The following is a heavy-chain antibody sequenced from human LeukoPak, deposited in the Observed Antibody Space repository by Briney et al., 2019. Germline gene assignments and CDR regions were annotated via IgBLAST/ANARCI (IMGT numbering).Heavy chain of an antibody. CDR3: ATLRGYSYGYFDY. CDR1: GFIFNTYA. J-gene: IGHJ4*02. V-gene: IGHV3-23*01. D-gene: IGHD5-18*01. Sequence: GGSLRLSCAASGFIFNTYAMTWVRQAPGKGLEWVSGISRSGTNTYYTDSVRGRFTISRDNSKNTLYLQMNSLRAEDTAVYYCATLRGYSYGYFDYWGQGTLVTVSS. CDR2: ISRSGTNT.